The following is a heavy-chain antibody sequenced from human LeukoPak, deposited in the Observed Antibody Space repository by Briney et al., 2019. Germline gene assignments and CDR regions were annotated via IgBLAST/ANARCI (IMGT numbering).Heavy chain of an antibody. V-gene: IGHV3-7*03. Sequence: GGSLRLSCAASGFTFRMHGMSWVRQAPGKGLEWVANIKQDGSEKYYVDSVKGRFTISRDNAKNSLYLQMNSLRAEDTAVYYCARDGKSSSDYWGQGTLVTVSS. CDR3: ARDGKSSSDY. D-gene: IGHD1-1*01. J-gene: IGHJ4*02. CDR1: GFTFRMHG. CDR2: IKQDGSEK.